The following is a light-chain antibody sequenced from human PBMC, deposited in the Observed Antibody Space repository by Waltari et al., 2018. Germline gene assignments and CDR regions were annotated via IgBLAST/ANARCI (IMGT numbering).Light chain of an antibody. CDR2: DVS. CDR3: QQYGSSPLIT. Sequence: IVLTQSPDTLSLSPGQRATLSCRASQRLSSNHFAWYQQKPGQAPRLRIYDVSSRASGVPDSVSGSGSGTDFTLTISRLEPEDFALYSCQQYGSSPLITFGQGTRLEMK. CDR1: QRLSSNH. V-gene: IGKV3-20*01. J-gene: IGKJ5*01.